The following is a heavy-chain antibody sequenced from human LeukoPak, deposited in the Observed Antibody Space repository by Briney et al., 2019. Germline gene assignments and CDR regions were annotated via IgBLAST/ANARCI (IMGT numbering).Heavy chain of an antibody. CDR3: ATLGGSYHLDY. J-gene: IGHJ4*02. CDR1: EFTFSSYA. CDR2: ISYDGSNK. D-gene: IGHD1-26*01. V-gene: IGHV3-30-3*01. Sequence: PGGSLRLSCAASEFTFSSYAMHWVRQAPGKGLEWVAVISYDGSNKYYADSVKGRFTISRDNSKNTLYLQMNSLRAEDTAVYYCATLGGSYHLDYWGQGTLVTVSS.